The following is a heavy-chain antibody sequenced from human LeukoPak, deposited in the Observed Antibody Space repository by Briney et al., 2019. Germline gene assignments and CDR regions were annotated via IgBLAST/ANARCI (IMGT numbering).Heavy chain of an antibody. CDR2: IYTSGST. CDR3: ARDLEWGLIPHYFDY. V-gene: IGHV4-4*09. D-gene: IGHD1-26*01. J-gene: IGHJ4*02. CDR1: GGSISSYY. Sequence: SETLSLTCTVSGGSISSYYWSWIRQPPGKGLEWIGYIYTSGSTNYNPSLKSRVTISVDTSKNQFSLKLSSVTAADTAVYYCARDLEWGLIPHYFDYWGQGTLVTVSS.